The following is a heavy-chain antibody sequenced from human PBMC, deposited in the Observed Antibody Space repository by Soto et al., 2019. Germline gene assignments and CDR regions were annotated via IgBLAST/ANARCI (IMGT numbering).Heavy chain of an antibody. CDR2: ISYDGSNK. V-gene: IGHV3-30-3*01. J-gene: IGHJ4*02. CDR3: ARKAPNRSFDY. CDR1: GFTFSSYA. Sequence: GGSLRLSCAASGFTFSSYAMHWVRQAPGKGLEWVAVISYDGSNKYYADSVKGRFTISRDNSKNTLYLQMNSLRAEDTAVYYCARKAPNRSFDYWGQGTLVTVSS.